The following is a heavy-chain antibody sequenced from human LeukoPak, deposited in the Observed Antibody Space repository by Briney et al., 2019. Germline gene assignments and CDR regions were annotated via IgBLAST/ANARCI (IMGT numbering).Heavy chain of an antibody. Sequence: PGGSLRLSCVASGFTLSTYGMHWVRLAPGKGLEWVAFIRYDGSDKFYGDSVKGRFTTSRDNSKNTLYLQMSRLRVEDTAVYYCAKDLDCSGGTCHKAFDCWGQGTLVTVSS. CDR3: AKDLDCSGGTCHKAFDC. CDR1: GFTLSTYG. V-gene: IGHV3-30*02. D-gene: IGHD2-15*01. CDR2: IRYDGSDK. J-gene: IGHJ4*02.